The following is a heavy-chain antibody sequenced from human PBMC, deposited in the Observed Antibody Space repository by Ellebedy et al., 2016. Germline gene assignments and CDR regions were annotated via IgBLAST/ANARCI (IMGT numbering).Heavy chain of an antibody. CDR3: AKAPTAIFAHFYYYYYYMDV. CDR2: ISGSGGST. J-gene: IGHJ6*03. Sequence: GESLKISCAASGFTFSNAWMSWVRQAPGRRLEWVSAISGSGGSTHYVDSVRGRFTISRDNSKNTLYLQMTSLRAEGTAVYYCAKAPTAIFAHFYYYYYYMDVWGKGTTVTVSS. CDR1: GFTFSNAW. V-gene: IGHV3-23*01. D-gene: IGHD2-21*02.